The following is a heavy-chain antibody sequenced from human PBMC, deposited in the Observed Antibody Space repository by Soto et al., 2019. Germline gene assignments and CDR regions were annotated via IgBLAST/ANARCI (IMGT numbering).Heavy chain of an antibody. J-gene: IGHJ4*02. V-gene: IGHV4-4*07. CDR2: IYTSGST. D-gene: IGHD6-13*01. CDR3: AREGDLSSWHLDY. CDR1: GGSISSYY. Sequence: QVQLQESGPGLVKPSETLSLTCTVSGGSISSYYWSWIRQPAGKGLEWIGRIYTSGSTNYNPSLKSRVTMSVDTSKKQFSLQLSSVNAADTAVYYCAREGDLSSWHLDYWGQGTLVTVSS.